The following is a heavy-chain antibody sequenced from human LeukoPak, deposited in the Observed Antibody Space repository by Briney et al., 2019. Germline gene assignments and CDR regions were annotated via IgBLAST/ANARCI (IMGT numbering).Heavy chain of an antibody. CDR1: GFTFSSYS. D-gene: IGHD2-2*01. J-gene: IGHJ4*02. Sequence: GGSLRLSCAASGFTFSSYSMNWVRQAPGKGLEWVSSISSSSSYIYYADSVKGRFTISRDNAKNSLYLQMNSLRAEDTAVYYCARAMSGCSSTSCYDYWGRGTLVTVSS. CDR3: ARAMSGCSSTSCYDY. V-gene: IGHV3-21*01. CDR2: ISSSSSYI.